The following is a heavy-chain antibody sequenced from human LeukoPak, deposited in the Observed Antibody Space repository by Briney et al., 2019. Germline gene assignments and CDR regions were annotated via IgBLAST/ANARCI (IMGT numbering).Heavy chain of an antibody. Sequence: GGSLRLSRAVSGFTFSSYWMNWVRLTPGKGLEWVAKINQDGSDMYYVDSVKGRFFVSRDNARNLVYLQMNSLRVDDTAVYYCARDFPGIGRGTFDFWGQGTIIIVSS. V-gene: IGHV3-7*03. D-gene: IGHD3-10*01. CDR1: GFTFSSYW. CDR2: INQDGSDM. CDR3: ARDFPGIGRGTFDF. J-gene: IGHJ3*01.